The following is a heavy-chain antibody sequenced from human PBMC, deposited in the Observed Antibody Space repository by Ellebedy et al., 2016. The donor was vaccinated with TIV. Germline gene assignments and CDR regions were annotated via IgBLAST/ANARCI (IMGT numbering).Heavy chain of an antibody. Sequence: GESLKISXAASGFTFSSYGMHWVRQAPGKGLEWVAVIWYDGSNKYYADSVKGRFTISRDNSKNTLYLQMNSLRAEDTAVYYCARDHSLYGDLLNLFDYWGQGTLVTVSS. CDR2: IWYDGSNK. D-gene: IGHD4-17*01. CDR1: GFTFSSYG. CDR3: ARDHSLYGDLLNLFDY. J-gene: IGHJ4*02. V-gene: IGHV3-33*01.